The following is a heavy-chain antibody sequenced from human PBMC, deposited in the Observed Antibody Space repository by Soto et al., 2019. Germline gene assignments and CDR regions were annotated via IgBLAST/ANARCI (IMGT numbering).Heavy chain of an antibody. CDR1: GGSIISGGYY. J-gene: IGHJ5*02. D-gene: IGHD3-16*02. Sequence: SETLSLTCTVSGGSIISGGYYWSWIRQPPGKGLEWIGYIYYSGSTYYNPSLKSRVTISVDTSKNQFSLKLSSVTAADTAVYYCAGLQSMRLSGLDPWGQGTLVTVSS. CDR2: IYYSGST. V-gene: IGHV4-30-4*01. CDR3: AGLQSMRLSGLDP.